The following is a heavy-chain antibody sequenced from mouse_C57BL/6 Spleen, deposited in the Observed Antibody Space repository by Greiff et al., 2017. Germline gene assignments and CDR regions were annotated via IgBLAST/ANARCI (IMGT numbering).Heavy chain of an antibody. CDR1: GYTFTSYW. CDR2: IDPSDSET. V-gene: IGHV1-52*01. CDR3: ARNIYYGSSYDRYFDV. D-gene: IGHD1-1*01. Sequence: QVQLKQPGAELVRPGSSVKLSCKASGYTFTSYWMHWVKQRPIQGLEWIGNIDPSDSETHYNQKFKDKATLTVDKSSSTAYMQLSSLTSEDSAVYYCARNIYYGSSYDRYFDVWGTGTTVTVSS. J-gene: IGHJ1*03.